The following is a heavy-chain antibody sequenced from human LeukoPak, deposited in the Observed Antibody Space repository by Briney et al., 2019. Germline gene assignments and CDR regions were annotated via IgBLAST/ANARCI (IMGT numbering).Heavy chain of an antibody. CDR2: ISGSGGST. Sequence: GGSLRLSCAASGFTFSSYAMSWVRQAPGEGLEWVSAISGSGGSTYYADSVKGRFTISRDNSKNTLYLQMNSLRAEDTAVYYCAKCLEYYDFWSGYYAPFDYWGQGTLVTVSS. D-gene: IGHD3-3*01. J-gene: IGHJ4*02. CDR1: GFTFSSYA. V-gene: IGHV3-23*01. CDR3: AKCLEYYDFWSGYYAPFDY.